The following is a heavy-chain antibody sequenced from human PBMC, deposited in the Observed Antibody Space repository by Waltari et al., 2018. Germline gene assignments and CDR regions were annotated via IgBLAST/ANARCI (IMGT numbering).Heavy chain of an antibody. V-gene: IGHV3-48*01. D-gene: IGHD4-4*01. CDR2: ISGSSSTI. CDR1: GFTFSSYS. Sequence: EVQLVESGGGLVQPGGSLRLSCAASGFTFSSYSIKWVRQAPGKGLVWVLDISGSSSTIYYADSVKGRFTISRDNAKNSLYLQMNSLRAEDTAVYYCARDRVTTIDYWGQGPLVTVSS. CDR3: ARDRVTTIDY. J-gene: IGHJ4*02.